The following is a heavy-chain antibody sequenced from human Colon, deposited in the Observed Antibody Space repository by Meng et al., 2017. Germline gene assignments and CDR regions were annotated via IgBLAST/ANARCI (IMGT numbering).Heavy chain of an antibody. Sequence: VQLQQPGPGLVKPSQTLPLSCTISWGSVSSNRALWHWVRQSPSRGLDWLGQTYYRSEWQNHYGASVKSRITINADTSRNHFSLHLNSVTPEDTAVYYCTTWYGEYWGQGTLVTVSS. CDR2: TYYRSEWQN. CDR3: TTWYGEY. V-gene: IGHV6-1*01. D-gene: IGHD3-10*01. CDR1: WGSVSSNRAL. J-gene: IGHJ4*02.